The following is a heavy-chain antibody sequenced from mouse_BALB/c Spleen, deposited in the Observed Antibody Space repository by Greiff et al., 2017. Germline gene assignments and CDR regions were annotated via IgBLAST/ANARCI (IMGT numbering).Heavy chain of an antibody. Sequence: QVQLKQSGAELVKPGASVKLSCKASGYTFTSYYMYWVKQRPGQGLEWIGEINPSNGGTNFNEKFKSKATLTVDKSSSTAYMQLSSLTSEDSAVYYCTFTADYAMDYWGQGTSVTVSS. CDR2: INPSNGGT. D-gene: IGHD1-2*01. CDR3: TFTADYAMDY. J-gene: IGHJ4*01. CDR1: GYTFTSYY. V-gene: IGHV1S81*02.